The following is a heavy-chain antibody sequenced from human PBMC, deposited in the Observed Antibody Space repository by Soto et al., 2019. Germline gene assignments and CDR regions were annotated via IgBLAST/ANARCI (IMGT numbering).Heavy chain of an antibody. J-gene: IGHJ4*02. CDR2: IYYSGST. Sequence: QLQLQESGPGLVKPSETLSLTCTVSGGSISSSSYYWGWIRQPPGKGLEWIGSIYYSGSTYYNPSLKSRVPITVDTSKNQFSLKLRAVTAAETAVYYCARQRGYCYGFGVGAIDVWGQGTLVTVSS. CDR3: ARQRGYCYGFGVGAIDV. D-gene: IGHD5-18*01. V-gene: IGHV4-39*01. CDR1: GGSISSSSYY.